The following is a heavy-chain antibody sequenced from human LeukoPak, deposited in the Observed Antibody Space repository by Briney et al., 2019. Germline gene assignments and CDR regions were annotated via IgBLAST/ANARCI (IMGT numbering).Heavy chain of an antibody. V-gene: IGHV3-7*01. Sequence: GGSLKLSCAASGFTFSSYWMSWVRQAPGKGLEWVANIKQDGSEKYYVDSVKGRFTISRDNAKNSLYLQMNSLRAEDTAVYYCAREVLYYDSSGYSDYWGQGTLVTVSS. D-gene: IGHD3-22*01. CDR1: GFTFSSYW. CDR3: AREVLYYDSSGYSDY. CDR2: IKQDGSEK. J-gene: IGHJ4*02.